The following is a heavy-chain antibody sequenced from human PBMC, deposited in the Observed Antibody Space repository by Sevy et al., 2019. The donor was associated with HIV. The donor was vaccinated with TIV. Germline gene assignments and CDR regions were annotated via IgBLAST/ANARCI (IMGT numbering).Heavy chain of an antibody. CDR2: INPNSGGT. CDR3: ARDTGVFGVVNNWFDP. J-gene: IGHJ5*02. CDR1: GYTFTGYY. Sequence: ASVKVSCKASGYTFTGYYMHWVRQAPGQGLEWMGWINPNSGGTNDAQKFQGRVTMTRDTSISNADMELSRLRSDDTAVYYCARDTGVFGVVNNWFDPWGQGTLVTVSS. D-gene: IGHD3-3*01. V-gene: IGHV1-2*02.